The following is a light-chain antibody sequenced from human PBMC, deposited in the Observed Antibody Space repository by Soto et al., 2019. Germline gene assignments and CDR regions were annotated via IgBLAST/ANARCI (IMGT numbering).Light chain of an antibody. J-gene: IGKJ1*01. CDR1: PSISNIF. CDR2: GAS. V-gene: IGKV3-20*01. Sequence: IVLTQSPATLSLSPGQRATLSCRASPSISNIFLAWYQHKPGQAPRVLIYGASRRATDIPDRFSCSGSGTDFTLTISRLEPKDLAVYCCQQYESSWTFGQGTKIE. CDR3: QQYESSWT.